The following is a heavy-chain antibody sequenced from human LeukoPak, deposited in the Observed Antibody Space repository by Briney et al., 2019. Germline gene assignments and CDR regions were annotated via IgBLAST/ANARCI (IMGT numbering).Heavy chain of an antibody. J-gene: IGHJ4*02. D-gene: IGHD3-16*02. CDR1: GFTFSSYW. Sequence: PGGSLRLSCAAAGFTFSSYWMSWVRQAPGKGLEWVANIKQDGSEKYYVDSRKGRLTISRDNNKNSLYLKMKSLSAEDTAVYYCARDPGSYYDYVWGSYRLKYFDYWGQGTLVTVSS. V-gene: IGHV3-7*03. CDR3: ARDPGSYYDYVWGSYRLKYFDY. CDR2: IKQDGSEK.